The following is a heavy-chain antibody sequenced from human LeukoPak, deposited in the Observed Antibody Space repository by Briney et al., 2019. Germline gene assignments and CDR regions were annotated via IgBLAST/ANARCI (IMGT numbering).Heavy chain of an antibody. J-gene: IGHJ4*02. D-gene: IGHD2-21*02. CDR3: ARGSEVVTATPWYFDY. Sequence: GGSLRLSCAASGFTFDDFGMSWVRQAPGKGLDWVSGINWNGGSTGYADSVKGRFTISRDNGKNSLYLQMNSLRAEDTALYYCARGSEVVTATPWYFDYWGQGTLVTVSS. CDR1: GFTFDDFG. V-gene: IGHV3-20*04. CDR2: INWNGGST.